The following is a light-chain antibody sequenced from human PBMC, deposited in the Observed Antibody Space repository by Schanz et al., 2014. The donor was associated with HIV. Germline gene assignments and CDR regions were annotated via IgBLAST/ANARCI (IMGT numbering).Light chain of an antibody. J-gene: IGKJ5*01. CDR1: QSISSTY. CDR2: GAS. Sequence: EIVMTQSPATLSVSPGERATLSCRASQSISSTYLAWYQQRPGQAPRLLIHGASRRATGIPDRFSGSGSGTEFTLTISSLQSEDFAVYYCQQYNDWPPITFGQGTRLEIK. CDR3: QQYNDWPPIT. V-gene: IGKV3D-15*01.